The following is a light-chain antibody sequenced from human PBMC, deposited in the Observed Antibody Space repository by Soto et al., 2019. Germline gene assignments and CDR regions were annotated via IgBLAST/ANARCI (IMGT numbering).Light chain of an antibody. CDR2: AAS. Sequence: DIQMTQSPYSLSASVGDRVTITCRASQSISDFLNWYQQKPGKAPKLLIYAASTLQSGVPSRFSGSGSGTDFTLTISSLQPDDFATYYCQHYNSYSEAFGQGTKVDIK. CDR1: QSISDF. J-gene: IGKJ1*01. V-gene: IGKV1-39*01. CDR3: QHYNSYSEA.